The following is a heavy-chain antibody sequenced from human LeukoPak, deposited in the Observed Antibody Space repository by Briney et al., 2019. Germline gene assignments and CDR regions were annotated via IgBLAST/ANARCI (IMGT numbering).Heavy chain of an antibody. D-gene: IGHD3-16*01. CDR3: ARVGEFPDTTVVATSRYSYGMDV. Sequence: GGSLRLSCAASGFTLSDHYMTWIRRAPGKGLEWLSFISGSGKITYYADSVKGRFTISRDNAKNSLYLQMNSLRAEDTAVYYCARVGEFPDTTVVATSRYSYGMDVWGQGTAVTVSS. CDR2: ISGSGKIT. J-gene: IGHJ6*02. CDR1: GFTLSDHY. V-gene: IGHV3-11*01.